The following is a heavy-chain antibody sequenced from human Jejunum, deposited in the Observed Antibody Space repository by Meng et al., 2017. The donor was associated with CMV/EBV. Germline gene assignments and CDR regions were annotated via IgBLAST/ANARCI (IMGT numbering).Heavy chain of an antibody. D-gene: IGHD6-19*01. Sequence: QIHFEESGPTPVKPTQTLTLTCTCSGFSLSTSGVGVGWIRQPLGKALEWLALIYWDDDYRYIPSLESRLSITKDTSKNQVFLTMTNMDPVDTATYYCAHRPVAGYFDYWGQGTLVTVSS. V-gene: IGHV2-5*02. CDR2: IYWDDDY. J-gene: IGHJ4*02. CDR3: AHRPVAGYFDY. CDR1: GFSLSTSGVG.